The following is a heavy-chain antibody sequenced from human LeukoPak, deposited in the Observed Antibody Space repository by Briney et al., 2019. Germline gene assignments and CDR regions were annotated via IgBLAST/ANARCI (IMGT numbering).Heavy chain of an antibody. D-gene: IGHD3-10*01. CDR2: ISSSSSYI. Sequence: ETLSLTCAVSGYSISSGYYWGWIRQPPGKGLEWVSSISSSSSYIYYADSVKGRFTISRDNAKNSLYLQMNSLRAEDTAVYYCARDRAVVRGVNYYYYMDVWGKGTTVTVSS. J-gene: IGHJ6*03. CDR3: ARDRAVVRGVNYYYYMDV. V-gene: IGHV3-21*01. CDR1: GYSISSGYY.